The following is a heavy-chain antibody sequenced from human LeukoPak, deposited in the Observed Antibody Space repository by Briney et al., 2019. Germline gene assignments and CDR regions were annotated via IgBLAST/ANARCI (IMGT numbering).Heavy chain of an antibody. V-gene: IGHV3-30*02. J-gene: IGHJ4*02. D-gene: IGHD6-13*01. CDR1: GFTFSSYG. CDR3: AKATYPGIAAVTAGY. CDR2: IRYDGSNK. Sequence: GGSLRLSCAASGFTFSSYGMHWVRQAPGKGLEWVAFIRYDGSNKYYADSVKGRFTISRNNSKNTLYLQMNSLRAEDTAVYYCAKATYPGIAAVTAGYWGQGTLVTVSS.